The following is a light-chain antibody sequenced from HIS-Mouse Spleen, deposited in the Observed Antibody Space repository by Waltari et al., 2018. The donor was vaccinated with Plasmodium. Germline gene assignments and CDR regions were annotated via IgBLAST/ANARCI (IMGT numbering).Light chain of an antibody. Sequence: QSVLTQPPSASGTPGQRVTISCSGSSSNIGSNTVNWYQQLPGTAPKILIYSNNQRPSGVPDRCSGSKSGTSASLAISGLQSEDEADYYCAAWDDSLNGVFGGGTKLTVL. CDR3: AAWDDSLNGV. V-gene: IGLV1-44*01. CDR2: SNN. J-gene: IGLJ3*02. CDR1: SSNIGSNT.